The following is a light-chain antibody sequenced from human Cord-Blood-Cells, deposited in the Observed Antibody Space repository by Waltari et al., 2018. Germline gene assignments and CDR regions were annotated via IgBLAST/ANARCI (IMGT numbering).Light chain of an antibody. CDR2: DVS. V-gene: IGLV2-14*01. CDR1: SSDVGGYNY. Sequence: QSPLTQPASVCGPPEQSITISSTGTSSDVGGYNYVSWYQQHPGKAPQLMIYDVSNRPSGVSNRFSGSKSGNTASLTISGLQAEDEADYYCSSYTSSSTLYVFRTGTKVTVL. CDR3: SSYTSSSTLYV. J-gene: IGLJ1*01.